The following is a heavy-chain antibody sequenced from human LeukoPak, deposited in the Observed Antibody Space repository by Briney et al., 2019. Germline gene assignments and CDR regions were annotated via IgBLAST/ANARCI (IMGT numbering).Heavy chain of an antibody. V-gene: IGHV3-11*03. CDR3: ARLVLLYGDYDY. CDR2: ISGSSSYT. Sequence: PGGSLRLSCAASGFTFSDYYMSWIRQAPGKGLEWISYISGSSSYTNYADSVKGRFTISRDNAKNSLYLQMNSLRAEDTALYYCARLVLLYGDYDYWGQGTLVTVSS. CDR1: GFTFSDYY. D-gene: IGHD4-17*01. J-gene: IGHJ4*02.